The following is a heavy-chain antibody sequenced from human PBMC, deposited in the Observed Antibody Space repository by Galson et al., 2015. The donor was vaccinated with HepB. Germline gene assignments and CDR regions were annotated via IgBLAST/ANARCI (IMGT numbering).Heavy chain of an antibody. D-gene: IGHD3-10*01. Sequence: SLRLSCAASGFTFDDYTMHWVRQAPGKGLEWVSLISWDGVTTYYADSVKGRFTVPRDNSKHSLFLHMNSLRTQDTALYYCVKDLTYYYGSGISRAYGLDVWGQGTPVTVAS. CDR1: GFTFDDYT. V-gene: IGHV3-43*01. CDR2: ISWDGVTT. CDR3: VKDLTYYYGSGISRAYGLDV. J-gene: IGHJ6*02.